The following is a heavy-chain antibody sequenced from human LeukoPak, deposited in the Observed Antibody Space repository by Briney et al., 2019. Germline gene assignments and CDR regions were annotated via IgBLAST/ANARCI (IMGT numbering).Heavy chain of an antibody. CDR3: AREAVHYYYYYMDV. J-gene: IGHJ6*03. Sequence: PGGSLRLSCVASGFTFSSNGMHWVRQAPGKGLEWVTFIQYDGSKKYYADSVKGRFTISRDNSKNTLYLEMNSLRAEDTAVYYCAREAVHYYYYYMDVWGKGTTVTVSS. D-gene: IGHD6-19*01. V-gene: IGHV3-30*02. CDR2: IQYDGSKK. CDR1: GFTFSSNG.